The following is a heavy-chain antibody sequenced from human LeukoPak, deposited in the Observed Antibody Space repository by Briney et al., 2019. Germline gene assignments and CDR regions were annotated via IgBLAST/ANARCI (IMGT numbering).Heavy chain of an antibody. CDR3: ARSHSSWYWFDP. Sequence: GASVKVSCKASGYTFTNYYMHWVRQAPGQGLEWMGVIDPRGGSTTYAQKVQGRFTMTRGTSTSTVYMELRSLNSEDTAVYYCARSHSSWYWFDPWGQGTLVTVS. CDR1: GYTFTNYY. D-gene: IGHD6-13*01. V-gene: IGHV1-46*01. J-gene: IGHJ5*02. CDR2: IDPRGGST.